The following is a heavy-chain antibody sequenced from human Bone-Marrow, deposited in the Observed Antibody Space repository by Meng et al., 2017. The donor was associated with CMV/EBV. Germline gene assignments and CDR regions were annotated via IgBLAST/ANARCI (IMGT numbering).Heavy chain of an antibody. CDR1: GFTVSSNY. CDR2: IYSGGST. D-gene: IGHD3-10*01. CDR3: ARTLQYGSGSYYNSRYYFDY. Sequence: GESLKISCAASGFTVSSNYMSWVRQAPGKGLEWVSVIYSGGSTYYADSVKGRFTMSRDNSKNTVYLQMNSLRAEDTAVYYCARTLQYGSGSYYNSRYYFDYWGQGTLVTVSS. J-gene: IGHJ4*02. V-gene: IGHV3-66*02.